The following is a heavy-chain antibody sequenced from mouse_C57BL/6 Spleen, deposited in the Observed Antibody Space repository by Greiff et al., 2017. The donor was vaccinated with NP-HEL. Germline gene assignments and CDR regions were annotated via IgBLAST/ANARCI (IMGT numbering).Heavy chain of an antibody. CDR3: ARGAYGSPYYYAMDY. J-gene: IGHJ4*01. V-gene: IGHV1-19*01. CDR2: INPYHGGT. CDR1: GYTFTDYY. Sequence: EVQLQQSGPVLVKPGASVKMSCKASGYTFTDYYMNWVKQSHGKSLEWIGVINPYHGGTSYNQKFKGKATLTVDKSSSTAYMELNSLTSEDSAVYYCARGAYGSPYYYAMDYWGQGTSVTVSS. D-gene: IGHD1-1*01.